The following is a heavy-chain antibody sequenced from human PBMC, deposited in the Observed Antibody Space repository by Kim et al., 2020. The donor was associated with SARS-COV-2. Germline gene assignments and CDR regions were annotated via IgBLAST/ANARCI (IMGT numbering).Heavy chain of an antibody. J-gene: IGHJ4*02. CDR3: ARYPGHCSSTSCYGGVY. Sequence: GGSLRLSCAASGSTFSSYSMNWVRQAPGKGLEWVSSISSSSSYIYYADSVKGRFTISRDNAKNSLYLQMNSLRAEDTAVYYCARYPGHCSSTSCYGGVYWGQGTLVTVSS. CDR1: GSTFSSYS. V-gene: IGHV3-21*01. D-gene: IGHD2-2*01. CDR2: ISSSSSYI.